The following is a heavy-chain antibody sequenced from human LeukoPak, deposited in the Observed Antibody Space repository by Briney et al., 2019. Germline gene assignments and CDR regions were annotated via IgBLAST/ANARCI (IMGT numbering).Heavy chain of an antibody. D-gene: IGHD6-13*01. CDR1: GFTFSSYW. Sequence: GGSLRLSCAASGFTFSSYWMSWVRQAPGKGLECVANINEHGSEKYYVDSVKGRFTISRDNAKNSLYLQMNSQRVEDTAVYYCARDPDAGTADYWGQGTLVTVSS. CDR3: ARDPDAGTADY. CDR2: INEHGSEK. J-gene: IGHJ4*02. V-gene: IGHV3-7*01.